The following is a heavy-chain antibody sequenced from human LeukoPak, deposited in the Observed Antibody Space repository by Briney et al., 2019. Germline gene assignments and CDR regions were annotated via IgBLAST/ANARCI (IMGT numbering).Heavy chain of an antibody. V-gene: IGHV4-59*01. CDR1: GGSISSYY. Sequence: PSETLSLTCTVSGGSISSYYWSWIRQPPGKGLEWIGYIYYSGSTNYNPSLKSRVTISVDTSKNQFSLKLSSVTAADTAVYYCARGGKSQLLAPLLDYGGQGTLFTVSS. CDR3: ARGGKSQLLAPLLDY. J-gene: IGHJ4*02. CDR2: IYYSGST. D-gene: IGHD2-2*01.